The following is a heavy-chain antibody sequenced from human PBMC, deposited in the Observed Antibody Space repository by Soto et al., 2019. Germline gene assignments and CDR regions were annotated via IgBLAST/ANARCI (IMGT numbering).Heavy chain of an antibody. CDR3: AGGVDEYYYYGMDV. Sequence: QVQLVQSGAEMKEPGSSVKVSCKASGGIFSSYGINWVRPAPGHGLEWMGGIIPVSAISGIANVAQRFHGRVTISGDISTRTAYMELSGLTSDDTAVYYGAGGVDEYYYYGMDVWGQGIAVIVSS. V-gene: IGHV1-69*17. CDR2: IIPVSAISGIA. D-gene: IGHD3-3*01. CDR1: GGIFSSYG. J-gene: IGHJ6*02.